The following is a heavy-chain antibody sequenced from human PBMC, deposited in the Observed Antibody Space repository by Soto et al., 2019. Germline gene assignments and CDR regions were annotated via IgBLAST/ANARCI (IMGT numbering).Heavy chain of an antibody. V-gene: IGHV1-2*02. Sequence: ASVKVSCKTSGYTFTGYYVHWVRQAPGQGLEWMGWINPNSGGTNYAQKFQGRVTMTRDTSISTAYMELSRLRSDDTAVYYCARDLVTTGVYYYYYGMDVWGQGTTVTVSS. CDR3: ARDLVTTGVYYYYYGMDV. CDR1: GYTFTGYY. J-gene: IGHJ6*02. CDR2: INPNSGGT. D-gene: IGHD4-17*01.